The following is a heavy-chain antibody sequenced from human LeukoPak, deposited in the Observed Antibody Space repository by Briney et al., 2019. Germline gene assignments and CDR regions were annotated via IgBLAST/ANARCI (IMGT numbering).Heavy chain of an antibody. Sequence: ASVKVSCKTSGYTFTSYDITWVRQAPGQGLEWMGYISTYNYNTHHSQKFQGRVFMSTDSSSGTAYMDLQSLTSDDTAVYYCARHMREFWSRRQPGDAFDIWGQGTMVTVSS. CDR2: ISTYNYNT. V-gene: IGHV1-18*01. CDR3: ARHMREFWSRRQPGDAFDI. D-gene: IGHD3-3*01. CDR1: GYTFTSYD. J-gene: IGHJ3*02.